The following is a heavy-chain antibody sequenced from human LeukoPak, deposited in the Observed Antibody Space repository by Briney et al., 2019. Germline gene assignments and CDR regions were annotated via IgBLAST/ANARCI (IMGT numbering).Heavy chain of an antibody. CDR2: ISWNSGSI. CDR1: GFTFDDYA. V-gene: IGHV3-9*01. Sequence: GGSLRLSCAASGFTFDDYAMHWVRHAPGKGLEWVSGISWNSGSIGYADSVKGRFTISRDNAKNSLYLQMNSLRAEDTAIYYCVGNYYDSSGLDYWGQGTLVTVSS. D-gene: IGHD3-22*01. CDR3: VGNYYDSSGLDY. J-gene: IGHJ4*02.